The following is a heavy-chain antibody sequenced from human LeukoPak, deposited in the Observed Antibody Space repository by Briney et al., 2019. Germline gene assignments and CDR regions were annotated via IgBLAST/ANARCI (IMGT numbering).Heavy chain of an antibody. J-gene: IGHJ3*02. D-gene: IGHD1-26*01. CDR2: ISSSSSTI. CDR1: GFTFSSYS. V-gene: IGHV3-48*04. CDR3: ARVSGGSYYVAFDI. Sequence: GGSLRLSCAASGFTFSSYSMNWVRQAPGKGLEWVSYISSSSSTIYYADSVKGRFTISRDNAKNSLYLQMNSLRAEDTAVYYCARVSGGSYYVAFDIWGQGTMVTVSS.